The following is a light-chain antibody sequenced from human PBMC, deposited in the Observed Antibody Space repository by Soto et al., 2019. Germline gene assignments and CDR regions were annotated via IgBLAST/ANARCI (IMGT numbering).Light chain of an antibody. CDR1: QSLSSSQ. Sequence: ETVVTQSPATLSVSPGERATLSCRASQSLSSSQLAWYQQKPGQAPRLLIHDASSRATGISDRFTGSGSGTDFTLTITTLEPEDFAVYYCQQYGSSGTFGQGTKVDIK. CDR2: DAS. CDR3: QQYGSSGT. V-gene: IGKV3-20*01. J-gene: IGKJ1*01.